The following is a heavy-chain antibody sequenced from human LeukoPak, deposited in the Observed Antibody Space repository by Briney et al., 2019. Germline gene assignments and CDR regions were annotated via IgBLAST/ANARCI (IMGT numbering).Heavy chain of an antibody. J-gene: IGHJ4*02. CDR1: AFTFSSYA. D-gene: IGHD2-2*01. CDR2: ISSNGGTT. CDR3: ARAYCSSTSCSPDY. V-gene: IGHV3-64*02. Sequence: GGSLRLSCAASAFTFSSYAMCWVRQAPGEGLEYVSTISSNGGTTYYTDSVKGRFTISRDTSENTLYIHMGSLRAAGMAVYYCARAYCSSTSCSPDYWGQGTLVTVSS.